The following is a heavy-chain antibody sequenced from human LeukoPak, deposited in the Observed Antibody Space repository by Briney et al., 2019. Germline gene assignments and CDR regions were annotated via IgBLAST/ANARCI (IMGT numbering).Heavy chain of an antibody. J-gene: IGHJ6*02. V-gene: IGHV3-30-3*01. CDR3: ARDKGYYDSSGYYPYYYYYGMDV. CDR2: ISYDGSNK. CDR1: GFTFSSCA. D-gene: IGHD3-22*01. Sequence: GGSLRLSCAASGFTFSSCAMHWVRQAPGKGLEWVAVISYDGSNKYYADSVKGRFTISRDNSKNTLYLQMNSLRAEDTAVYYCARDKGYYDSSGYYPYYYYYGMDVWGQGTTVTVSS.